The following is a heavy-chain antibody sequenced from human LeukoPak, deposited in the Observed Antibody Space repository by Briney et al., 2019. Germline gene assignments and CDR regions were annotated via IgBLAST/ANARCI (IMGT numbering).Heavy chain of an antibody. J-gene: IGHJ4*02. V-gene: IGHV3-7*01. CDR2: IKQDASEK. CDR1: GFTFSGYW. Sequence: PGGSLRLSCAASGFTFSGYWMSWVRQDPGKWLEWVATIKQDASEKTYVDSGEGRFTSSRDNAKSSLFLQMDSLRAEDTAVYYCARFGMDAASDYWGQGTLVTVSS. D-gene: IGHD2-15*01. CDR3: ARFGMDAASDY.